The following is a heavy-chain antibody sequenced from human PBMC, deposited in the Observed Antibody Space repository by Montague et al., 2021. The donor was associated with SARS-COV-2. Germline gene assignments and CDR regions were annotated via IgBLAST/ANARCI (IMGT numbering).Heavy chain of an antibody. CDR3: ARHRYLGAGGYGWFDP. D-gene: IGHD3-10*01. CDR1: NGSITTGGYY. J-gene: IGHJ5*02. Sequence: SETLSLTCTVSNGSITTGGYYWGWIRQPPEKGLEWIGTMDYTGPIYYNPSLKSRVSISVDTSRNHVSLTLTSVTAADTALYYCARHRYLGAGGYGWFDPWGRGISVTVSS. V-gene: IGHV4-39*01. CDR2: MDYTGPI.